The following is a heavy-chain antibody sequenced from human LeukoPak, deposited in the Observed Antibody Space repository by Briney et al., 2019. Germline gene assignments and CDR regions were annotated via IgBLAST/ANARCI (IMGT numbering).Heavy chain of an antibody. V-gene: IGHV3-30*18. CDR1: GFTFSIYG. CDR2: ISYDGSNK. CDR3: AKDSQPDYGDYGYFAY. J-gene: IGHJ4*02. Sequence: GASLRLSCAASGFTFSIYGMQWVRQAPGKWLECVAVISYDGSNKYYADSVKGRFTISRDNSKNTLYLQMNSLRAEDTAVYYCAKDSQPDYGDYGYFAYWGQGTLVTVYS. D-gene: IGHD4-17*01.